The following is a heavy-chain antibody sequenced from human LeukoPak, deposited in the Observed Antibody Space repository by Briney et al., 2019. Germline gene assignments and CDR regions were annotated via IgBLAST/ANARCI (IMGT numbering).Heavy chain of an antibody. CDR1: GYTFTSYY. CDR2: INPSGGST. V-gene: IGHV1-46*01. CDR3: ARDREMATRTDAFDI. Sequence: GASVKVSCKASGYTFTSYYMHWVRQAPGQGLEWMGIINPSGGSTSYAQKFQGRVTMTRDMSTSTVYMELSSLRSEDAAVYYCARDREMATRTDAFDIWGQGTMVTVSS. J-gene: IGHJ3*02. D-gene: IGHD5-24*01.